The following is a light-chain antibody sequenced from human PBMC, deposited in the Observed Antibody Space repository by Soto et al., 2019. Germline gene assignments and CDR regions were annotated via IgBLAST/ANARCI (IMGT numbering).Light chain of an antibody. Sequence: EIVLTQSPSTLSALPGDRSTLSCRASQALNTRLAWYQHKPGQAPRLLIYLTSNRAAGVPSRFSAWGSETDFTLTISDVQPEDFAVYYCQQRTRWPMTFGQGTRLEIK. CDR1: QALNTR. V-gene: IGKV3-11*01. CDR2: LTS. CDR3: QQRTRWPMT. J-gene: IGKJ5*01.